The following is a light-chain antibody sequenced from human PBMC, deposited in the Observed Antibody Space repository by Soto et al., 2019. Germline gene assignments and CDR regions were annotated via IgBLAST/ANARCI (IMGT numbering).Light chain of an antibody. CDR3: QQQSNWPRT. CDR1: QSVGNN. J-gene: IGKJ1*01. V-gene: IGKV3-15*01. CDR2: GAS. Sequence: LGLTHGAATLSVSAGEIASLSGRASQSVGNNLAWYQHKPGQAPRLLIHGASTRATGIPARFSGSGSGTEFTLTISSLQSEDFAVYYCQQQSNWPRTFGQGTKVDTK.